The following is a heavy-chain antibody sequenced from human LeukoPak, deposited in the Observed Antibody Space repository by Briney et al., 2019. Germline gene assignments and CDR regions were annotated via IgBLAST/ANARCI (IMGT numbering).Heavy chain of an antibody. J-gene: IGHJ3*02. CDR1: GDSISSGDYY. V-gene: IGHV4-61*02. CDR2: ISSSGST. CDR3: ARGPYSYDSSGAFDI. Sequence: SQTLSLTCTVSGDSISSGDYYWSWIRQPAGKGLEWIGRISSSGSTNYNPSLKSRVTISVDTSKNQFSLKLSSVTAADTAVYFCARGPYSYDSSGAFDIWGQGTMVTVPS. D-gene: IGHD3-22*01.